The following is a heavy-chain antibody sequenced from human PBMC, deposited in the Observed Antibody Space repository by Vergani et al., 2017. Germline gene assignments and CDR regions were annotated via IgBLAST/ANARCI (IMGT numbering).Heavy chain of an antibody. D-gene: IGHD3-16*02. CDR3: VKLLIGYDYVWGSYRPTDDAFDI. Sequence: EVQLVESGGGLVQPGGSLRLSCSASGFTFSSYAMHWVRQAPGKGLEYVSAISSNGGSTYYADSVKGRFTISRDNSKNTLYLQMSSLRAEDTAVYYCVKLLIGYDYVWGSYRPTDDAFDIWGQGTMVTVSS. CDR1: GFTFSSYA. V-gene: IGHV3-64D*06. J-gene: IGHJ3*02. CDR2: ISSNGGST.